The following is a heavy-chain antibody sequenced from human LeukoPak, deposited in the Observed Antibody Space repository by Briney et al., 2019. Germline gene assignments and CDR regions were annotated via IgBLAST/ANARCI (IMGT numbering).Heavy chain of an antibody. V-gene: IGHV1-69*13. CDR2: IIPIFGTA. CDR1: GGTFSSYA. D-gene: IGHD2-2*01. Sequence: SVKVSCKASGGTFSSYAISWVRQAPGQGLEWMGGIIPIFGTANYAQKFQGRDTITADESTSTAYMELSSLRSEDTAVYYCARGVNIVVVPGYYYGMDVWGQGTTVTVSS. J-gene: IGHJ6*02. CDR3: ARGVNIVVVPGYYYGMDV.